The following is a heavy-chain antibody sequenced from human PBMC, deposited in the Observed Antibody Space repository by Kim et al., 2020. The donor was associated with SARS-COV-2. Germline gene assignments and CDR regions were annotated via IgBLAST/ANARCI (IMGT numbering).Heavy chain of an antibody. Sequence: LSLTCAASGFTFSSYALSWVRQAPGKGLEWVSTISGSGGSTYYEDSVKGRFTISRDNSKNTLYLHMNSLRAEDTAVYYCAKGSDYYDSSAYFNYWGQGTLVTVSS. CDR1: GFTFSSYA. D-gene: IGHD3-22*01. V-gene: IGHV3-23*01. J-gene: IGHJ4*02. CDR2: ISGSGGST. CDR3: AKGSDYYDSSAYFNY.